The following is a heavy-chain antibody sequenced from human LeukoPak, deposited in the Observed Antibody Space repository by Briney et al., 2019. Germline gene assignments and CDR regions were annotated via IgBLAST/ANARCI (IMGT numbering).Heavy chain of an antibody. CDR2: IFYSGST. CDR1: GGSISTSSYY. J-gene: IGHJ4*02. CDR3: ARDITIAAAHFDY. V-gene: IGHV4-39*07. D-gene: IGHD6-13*01. Sequence: PSETLSLTCTVSGGSISTSSYYWGWVRQPPGKGLEWIGNIFYSGSTYYSPSLKSRVTISLDTSRNQFSLKLSSVTAADTAVYYCARDITIAAAHFDYWGQGTLVTVSS.